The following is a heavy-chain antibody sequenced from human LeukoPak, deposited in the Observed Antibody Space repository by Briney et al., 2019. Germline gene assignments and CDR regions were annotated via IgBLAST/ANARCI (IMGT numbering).Heavy chain of an antibody. V-gene: IGHV3-33*06. J-gene: IGHJ6*02. Sequence: TGGSLRLSCAASGFTSSSYGMHWVRQAPGKGLEWVAVIWYDGSNKYYADSVKGRFTISRDNSKNTLYLQMNSLRAEDTAVYYCAKAEGYCSGGSCYFSTYYYYYGMDVWGQGTTVTVSS. D-gene: IGHD2-15*01. CDR2: IWYDGSNK. CDR1: GFTSSSYG. CDR3: AKAEGYCSGGSCYFSTYYYYYGMDV.